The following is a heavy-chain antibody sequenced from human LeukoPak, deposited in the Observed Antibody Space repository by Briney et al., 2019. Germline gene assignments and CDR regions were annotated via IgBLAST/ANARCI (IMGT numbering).Heavy chain of an antibody. CDR3: AKDYCRDGNCPFPFLDS. J-gene: IGHJ4*02. CDR2: ITGTGGR. CDR1: GFTLTNHG. V-gene: IGHV3-23*01. Sequence: GGSLRLSCAVSGFTLTNHGVSWVRQAPGKGLEWVSIITGTGGRYYGDSVKGRFILSRDNSKNTVYMQMGSLRAEDTATYYCAKDYCRDGNCPFPFLDSWGQGTLVTVSS. D-gene: IGHD2-15*01.